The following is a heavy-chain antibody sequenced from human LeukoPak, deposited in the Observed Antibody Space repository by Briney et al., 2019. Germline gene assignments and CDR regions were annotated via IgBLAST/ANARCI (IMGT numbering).Heavy chain of an antibody. CDR1: GGSISSSSYY. J-gene: IGHJ4*02. D-gene: IGHD4-17*01. CDR2: IYTSGST. V-gene: IGHV4-39*07. Sequence: PSETLSLTCTVSGGSISSSSYYWGWIRQPPGKGLEWIGRIYTSGSTDYNPSLKSRVTISLDTSKNQFSLKLNSVSAADTAVYYCATEREGPYGYLDYWGQGSLVTVSS. CDR3: ATEREGPYGYLDY.